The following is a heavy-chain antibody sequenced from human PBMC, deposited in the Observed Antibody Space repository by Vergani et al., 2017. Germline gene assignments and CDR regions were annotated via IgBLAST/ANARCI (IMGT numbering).Heavy chain of an antibody. Sequence: QVQLVQSGAEVKKPGSSVKVSCKASGGTFSSYAISWVRQAPGQGLEWMGGIIPIFGTANYAQKFQGRVTITADESTSPAYMELSSLRSEDTAVYYCARAALTLYCSSTSCRPDYYYYYMDVWGKGTTVTVSS. CDR2: IIPIFGTA. CDR1: GGTFSSYA. J-gene: IGHJ6*03. CDR3: ARAALTLYCSSTSCRPDYYYYYMDV. V-gene: IGHV1-69*01. D-gene: IGHD2-2*01.